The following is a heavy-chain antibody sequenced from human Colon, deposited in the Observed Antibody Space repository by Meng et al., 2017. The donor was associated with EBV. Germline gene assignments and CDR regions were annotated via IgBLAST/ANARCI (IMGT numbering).Heavy chain of an antibody. Sequence: QGPRQQSGPGLVQPSGTLSLPCAVSGGSLSSRNWWSWVRQPPGKGLEWIGEIYHSGSTNYNPSLKSRVTISVDESKNQFSLRLSSVTAAHTAVYYCARVGAYCGGDCYHPRWGQGTLVTVSS. CDR3: ARVGAYCGGDCYHPR. D-gene: IGHD2-21*02. CDR2: IYHSGST. V-gene: IGHV4-4*02. J-gene: IGHJ4*02. CDR1: GGSLSSRNW.